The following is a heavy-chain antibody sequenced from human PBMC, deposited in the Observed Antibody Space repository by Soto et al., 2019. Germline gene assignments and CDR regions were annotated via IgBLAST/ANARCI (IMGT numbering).Heavy chain of an antibody. CDR1: GFSLTTRGVG. CDR2: IYWDDDT. Sequence: QITLKESGPTLVKPTQTLTLTCTFSGFSLTTRGVGVGWIRQPPGKPLEWLALIYWDDDTRYSPSLKSRLAITKDTSKNQVVHTMSNIDPADTGTYFCAHRTTTVTWWFDPWGQGTLVTVSS. V-gene: IGHV2-5*02. D-gene: IGHD4-17*01. CDR3: AHRTTTVTWWFDP. J-gene: IGHJ5*02.